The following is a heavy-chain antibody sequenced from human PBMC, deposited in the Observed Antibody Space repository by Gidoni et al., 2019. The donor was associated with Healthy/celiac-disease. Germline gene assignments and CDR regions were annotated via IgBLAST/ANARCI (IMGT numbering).Heavy chain of an antibody. CDR2: INPSGGST. CDR3: ARAQLAATYYYDSSGYEGDAFDI. J-gene: IGHJ3*02. Sequence: QVQLVQSGAEVKKPGASVKVSCKASGYTFTSYYMHWVRHAPGQGLEWMGIINPSGGSTSYAQKFQGRVTMTRDTSTSTVYMELSSLRSEDTAVYYCARAQLAATYYYDSSGYEGDAFDIWGQGTMVTVSS. V-gene: IGHV1-46*01. CDR1: GYTFTSYY. D-gene: IGHD3-22*01.